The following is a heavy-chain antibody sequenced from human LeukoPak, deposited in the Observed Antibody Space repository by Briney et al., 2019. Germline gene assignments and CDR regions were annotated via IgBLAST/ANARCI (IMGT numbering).Heavy chain of an antibody. CDR2: IRYDGSNK. Sequence: GGSLRLSCAASGFTFSSYGMHWVRQAPGKGLEWVAFIRYDGSNKYYADSVKGRFTISRDNSKNTLYLQMNSLRAEDTAVYYCAKDFAIFGVVITQAFDYWGQGTLVTVSS. J-gene: IGHJ4*02. CDR3: AKDFAIFGVVITQAFDY. V-gene: IGHV3-30*02. CDR1: GFTFSSYG. D-gene: IGHD3-3*01.